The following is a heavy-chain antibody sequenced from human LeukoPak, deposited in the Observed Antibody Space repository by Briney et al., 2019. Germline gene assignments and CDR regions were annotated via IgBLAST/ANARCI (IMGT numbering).Heavy chain of an antibody. CDR3: AKNVRDTGTFDY. V-gene: IGHV1-8*02. CDR2: MNPNSGNT. Sequence: GPVKVSCKASGGTFSSYAISWVRQAPGQGLEWMGWMNPNSGNTGYAQRFQGRVTMTRDTSISTAYMELNSLTSEDTAVYYCAKNVRDTGTFDYWGQGTLVTVSS. J-gene: IGHJ4*02. D-gene: IGHD5-18*01. CDR1: GGTFSSYA.